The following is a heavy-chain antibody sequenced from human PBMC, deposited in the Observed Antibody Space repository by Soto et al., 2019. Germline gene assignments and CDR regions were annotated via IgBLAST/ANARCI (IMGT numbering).Heavy chain of an antibody. D-gene: IGHD6-6*01. CDR1: GFPFSSYS. CDR3: AKEKSSIAAQWFDY. J-gene: IGHJ4*02. CDR2: ISGSGGST. V-gene: IGHV3-23*01. Sequence: GGSLILSCAASGFPFSSYSMSWVRQAPGKGLEWVSAISGSGGSTYYADSVKGRFTITRDNSKNTLYLQMNSLRAEDTAVYYCAKEKSSIAAQWFDYWGQGTLVTVSS.